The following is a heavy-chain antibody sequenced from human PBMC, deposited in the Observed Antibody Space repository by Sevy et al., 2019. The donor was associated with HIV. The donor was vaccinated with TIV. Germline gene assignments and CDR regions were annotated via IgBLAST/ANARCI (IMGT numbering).Heavy chain of an antibody. CDR3: ARDDGGSRGSYYYYGMDV. CDR2: IYCSGST. D-gene: IGHD2-15*01. CDR1: GGSISSSSYY. J-gene: IGHJ6*02. Sequence: SETLSLTCTVSGGSISSSSYYWGWIRQPPGKGREWIGSIYCSGSTYYNPSLKSRVTISVDTSKNQFSLKLSSVTAADTAVYYCARDDGGSRGSYYYYGMDVWGQGTTVTVSS. V-gene: IGHV4-39*02.